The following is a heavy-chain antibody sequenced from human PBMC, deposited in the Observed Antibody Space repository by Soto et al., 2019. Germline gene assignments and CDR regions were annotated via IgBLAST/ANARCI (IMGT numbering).Heavy chain of an antibody. D-gene: IGHD3-10*01. CDR2: IYYSGST. CDR1: GGSISSYY. J-gene: IGHJ6*02. Sequence: ASETLSLTCTVSGGSISSYYWSWIRQPPGKGLEWIGYIYYSGSTNYNPSLKSRVTISVDTSKNQLSLKLSSVTAADTAVYYCARDKMVRGAKSSGMDVWGQGTTVTVSS. CDR3: ARDKMVRGAKSSGMDV. V-gene: IGHV4-59*01.